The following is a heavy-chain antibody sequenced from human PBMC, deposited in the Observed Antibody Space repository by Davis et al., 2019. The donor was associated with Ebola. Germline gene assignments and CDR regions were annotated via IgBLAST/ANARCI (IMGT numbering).Heavy chain of an antibody. CDR2: IRYDGSNK. CDR1: GFTFSSYG. D-gene: IGHD5-18*01. J-gene: IGHJ4*02. Sequence: GGSLKISCAASGFTFSSYGMHWVRQAPGKGLEWVAFIRYDGSNKYYADSVKGRFTISRDNSKNTLYLQMNSLRAEDTAVYYCAKDRRDTASFDYWGQGTLVTVSS. CDR3: AKDRRDTASFDY. V-gene: IGHV3-30*02.